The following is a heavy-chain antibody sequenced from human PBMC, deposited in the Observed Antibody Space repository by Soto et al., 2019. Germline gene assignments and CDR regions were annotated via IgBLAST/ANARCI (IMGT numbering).Heavy chain of an antibody. V-gene: IGHV1-69*13. CDR1: GGTFSSYA. J-gene: IGHJ4*02. Sequence: SVKVSCKASGGTFSSYAISWVRQAPGQGLEWMGGIIPIFGTAKYAQKFQGRVTITADESKNTLYLQMNSLRAEDTAVYYCARALNQYSSGYYYLYFDYWGQGTLVTVSS. CDR3: ARALNQYSSGYYYLYFDY. CDR2: IIPIFGTA. D-gene: IGHD3-22*01.